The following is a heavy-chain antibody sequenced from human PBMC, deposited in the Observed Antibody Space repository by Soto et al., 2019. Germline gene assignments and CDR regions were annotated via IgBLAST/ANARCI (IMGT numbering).Heavy chain of an antibody. CDR3: ARSYSSSWYKA. CDR2: IYYSGST. CDR1: DGSICSGSYY. J-gene: IGHJ5*02. V-gene: IGHV4-61*01. Sequence: LETLCVTCTVADGSICSGSYYWSWIRQPPGKGLEWIGYIYYSGSTNYNPSLKSRVTISVDTSKNQFSLKLSSVTAADTAVYYCARSYSSSWYKAWGQGTLVTVSS. D-gene: IGHD6-13*01.